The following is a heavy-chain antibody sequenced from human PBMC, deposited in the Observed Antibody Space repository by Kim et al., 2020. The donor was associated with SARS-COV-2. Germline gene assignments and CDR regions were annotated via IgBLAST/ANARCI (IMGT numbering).Heavy chain of an antibody. CDR1: GGSISSYY. Sequence: SETLSLTCTVSGGSISSYYWSWIRQPPGKGLEWIGYIYYSGSTNYNPSLKSRVNISVDTSKNQFSLKLSSVTAADTAVYYCARLYSSGPQLLFYYWGQGTLVTVSS. J-gene: IGHJ4*02. CDR3: ARLYSSGPQLLFYY. D-gene: IGHD6-19*01. CDR2: IYYSGST. V-gene: IGHV4-59*01.